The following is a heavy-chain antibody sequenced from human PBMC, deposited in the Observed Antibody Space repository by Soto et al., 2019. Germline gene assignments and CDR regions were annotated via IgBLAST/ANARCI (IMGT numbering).Heavy chain of an antibody. CDR1: GYTFTTYY. V-gene: IGHV1-46*01. D-gene: IGHD3-22*01. CDR2: IDPTHGST. Sequence: QVQLVQSGAEVKKPGASVRVSCKAAGYTFTTYYMHWVRQAPGQGLEWMGVIDPTHGSTTYAQKFQGRVTMTSDTSTNTVYMELSSLKSADTAVYYCARVPYDTTGYYAFWGQGTLVTVSS. CDR3: ARVPYDTTGYYAF. J-gene: IGHJ4*02.